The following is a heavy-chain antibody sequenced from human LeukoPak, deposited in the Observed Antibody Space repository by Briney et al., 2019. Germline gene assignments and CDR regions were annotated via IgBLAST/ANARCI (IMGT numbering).Heavy chain of an antibody. J-gene: IGHJ6*02. D-gene: IGHD5-18*01. CDR2: ISTYNGNT. V-gene: IGHV1-18*01. CDR1: GYTFTNYG. Sequence: ASVKVSCKTSGYTFTNYGISWVRQAPGQGLEWMGWISTYNGNTNYAQKLQGRVTMTTDTSTRTAYMELRSLRSDDTAVYYCATYSYASGMDVWGQGTTVTVSS. CDR3: ATYSYASGMDV.